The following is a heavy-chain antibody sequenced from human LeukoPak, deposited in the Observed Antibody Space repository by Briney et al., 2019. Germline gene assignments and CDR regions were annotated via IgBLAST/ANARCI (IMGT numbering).Heavy chain of an antibody. V-gene: IGHV4-39*07. Sequence: SETLSLTCTVSGGSISSSSYYWGWIRQPPGKGLEWIGSIYYSGSTYYNPSLKSRVTISVDTSKNQFSLKPSSVTAADTAVYYCARANTRLKYSSSPYFDYWGQGTLVTVSS. CDR2: IYYSGST. CDR3: ARANTRLKYSSSPYFDY. D-gene: IGHD6-6*01. CDR1: GGSISSSSYY. J-gene: IGHJ4*02.